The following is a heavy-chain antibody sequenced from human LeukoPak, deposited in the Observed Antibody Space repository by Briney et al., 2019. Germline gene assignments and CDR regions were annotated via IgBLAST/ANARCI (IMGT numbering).Heavy chain of an antibody. CDR3: RYEGYCSSTSCYSPYYYYGMDV. Sequence: ASVNVSCKASGGTFSSYAISWVRQAPGQGLEWMGWISAYNGNTNYAQKLQGRVTMTTDTSTSTAYMELRSLRSDDTAVYYCRYEGYCSSTSCYSPYYYYGMDVWGQGTTVTVSS. CDR1: GGTFSSYA. J-gene: IGHJ6*02. D-gene: IGHD2-2*02. CDR2: ISAYNGNT. V-gene: IGHV1-18*01.